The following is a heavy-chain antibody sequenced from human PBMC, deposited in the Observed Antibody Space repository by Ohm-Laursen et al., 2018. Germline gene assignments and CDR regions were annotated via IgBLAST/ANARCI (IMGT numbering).Heavy chain of an antibody. CDR3: ATAGPYSGDDY. J-gene: IGHJ4*02. Sequence: SLRLSCAASGFTVNNNYMSWVRQAPGKGLEWVSVIHSGGNTYYVDSVKGRFTISGDNSKNTLYLQMNSLRDEDTAVYYCATAGPYSGDDYWGQGTLVNVSS. D-gene: IGHD6-25*01. CDR1: GFTVNNNY. CDR2: IHSGGNT. V-gene: IGHV3-53*01.